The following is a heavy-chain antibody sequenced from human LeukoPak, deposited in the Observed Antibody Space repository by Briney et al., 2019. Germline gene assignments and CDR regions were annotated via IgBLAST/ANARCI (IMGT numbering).Heavy chain of an antibody. CDR3: ARGEQWLPNWFDP. CDR2: IYSGGST. J-gene: IGHJ5*02. Sequence: PGGSLRLSCAASGFTVSSNYMSWVRQAPGKELEWVSVIYSGGSTYYADSVKGRFTISRDNSKNTLYLQMNSLRAEDTDVYYCARGEQWLPNWFDPWGQGTLVTVSS. CDR1: GFTVSSNY. D-gene: IGHD6-19*01. V-gene: IGHV3-66*01.